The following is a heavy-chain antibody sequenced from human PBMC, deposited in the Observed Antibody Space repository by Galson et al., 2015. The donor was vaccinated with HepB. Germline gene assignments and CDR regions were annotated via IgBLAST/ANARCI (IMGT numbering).Heavy chain of an antibody. Sequence: SLRLSCAASGFTFSSYSMNWVRQAPGKGLEWVSSISSSSSYIYYADSVKGRFTISRDNAKNSLYLQMNSLRAEDTAVYYCAREEGFGHPFDYWGQGTLVTVSS. CDR2: ISSSSSYI. D-gene: IGHD3-10*01. V-gene: IGHV3-21*01. CDR1: GFTFSSYS. J-gene: IGHJ4*02. CDR3: AREEGFGHPFDY.